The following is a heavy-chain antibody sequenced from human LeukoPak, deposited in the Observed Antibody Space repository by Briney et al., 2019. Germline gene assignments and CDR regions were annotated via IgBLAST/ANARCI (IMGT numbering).Heavy chain of an antibody. CDR3: AKESSEEYSYGPLDY. Sequence: GGSLRLSCAASGFTVSSYGMHWVRQAPGKGLEWVAFIRYDGSNKYYADSVKGRFTISRDNSKNTLYLQMNSLRAEDTAVYYCAKESSEEYSYGPLDYWGQGTLVTVSS. V-gene: IGHV3-30*02. J-gene: IGHJ4*02. CDR2: IRYDGSNK. CDR1: GFTVSSYG. D-gene: IGHD5-18*01.